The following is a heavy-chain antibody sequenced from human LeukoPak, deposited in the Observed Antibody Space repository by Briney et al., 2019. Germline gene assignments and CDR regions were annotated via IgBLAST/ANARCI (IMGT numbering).Heavy chain of an antibody. CDR1: GFTFGDYA. CDR2: IRSKAYGGTT. Sequence: PGRSLRLSCTASGFTFGDYAMSWFRQAPGKGLEWVGFIRSKAYGGTTEYAASVKGRFTISRDDSKSIAYLQMNSPETEDTGVYYCTRDLRRDGYNSYYYMDVWGKGTTVTVSS. CDR3: TRDLRRDGYNSYYYMDV. D-gene: IGHD5-24*01. J-gene: IGHJ6*03. V-gene: IGHV3-49*03.